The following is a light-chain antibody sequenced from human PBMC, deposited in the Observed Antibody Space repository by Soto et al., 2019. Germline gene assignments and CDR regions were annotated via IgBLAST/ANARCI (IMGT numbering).Light chain of an antibody. V-gene: IGKV3-20*01. J-gene: IGKJ1*01. CDR1: QSVSSSF. CDR2: GAS. Sequence: EILFTQSPATLSLSPGERATLSCRASQSVSSSFLTWYQPKPGQAPRLLIYGASSRATGIPDRLSGSGSGTDFTLTIRRLEPEDFATYYCQQYNSYSTFGQGTKVDIK. CDR3: QQYNSYST.